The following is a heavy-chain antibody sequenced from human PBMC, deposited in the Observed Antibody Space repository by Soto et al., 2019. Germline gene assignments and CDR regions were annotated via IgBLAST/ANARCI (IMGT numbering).Heavy chain of an antibody. CDR2: INTGNGNT. Sequence: ASVKISCKASGYSFTTHAMIGVPQSPGQRPDWMGCINTGNGNTRYSPKFQGRVNITRDTSASTAYMELSSLKSEDTAVYYCARGEQLYHYYYGMDVWGQGSTVTVA. J-gene: IGHJ6*02. CDR1: GYSFTTHA. V-gene: IGHV1-3*04. CDR3: ARGEQLYHYYYGMDV.